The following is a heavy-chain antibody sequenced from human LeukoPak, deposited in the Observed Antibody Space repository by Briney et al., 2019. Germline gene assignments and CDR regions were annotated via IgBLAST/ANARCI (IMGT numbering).Heavy chain of an antibody. Sequence: GGSLRLSCAASRFTFSSYAMHWVRQAPGKGLEWVAVISYDGSNKYYADSVKGRFTISRDNSKNTLYLQMNSLRAEDTAVYYCATLYDFWSGKYYFDYWGQGTLVTVSS. CDR3: ATLYDFWSGKYYFDY. V-gene: IGHV3-30-3*01. J-gene: IGHJ4*02. CDR1: RFTFSSYA. D-gene: IGHD3-3*01. CDR2: ISYDGSNK.